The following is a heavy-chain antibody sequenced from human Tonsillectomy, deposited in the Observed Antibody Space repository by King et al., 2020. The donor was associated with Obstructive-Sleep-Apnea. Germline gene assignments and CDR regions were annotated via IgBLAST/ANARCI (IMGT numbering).Heavy chain of an antibody. Sequence: VQLVESGGGLVQPGGSLRLSCAASGFTFSNYAMSWVRQAPGKGLEWVLASNTGGGTTYYADSLKGRFTISIDNSKNTLYLQMNSLRAEDTAVYYCAKRVDTAMVFDYWGQGALVTVSS. CDR3: AKRVDTAMVFDY. J-gene: IGHJ4*02. CDR1: GFTFSNYA. D-gene: IGHD5-18*01. V-gene: IGHV3-23*04. CDR2: SNTGGGTT.